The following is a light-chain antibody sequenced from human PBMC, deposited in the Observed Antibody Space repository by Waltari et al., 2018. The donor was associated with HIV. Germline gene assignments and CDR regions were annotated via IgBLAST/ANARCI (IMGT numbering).Light chain of an antibody. V-gene: IGLV1-47*01. CDR2: RNN. CDR1: SSNIGRNY. CDR3: ATWNDSLSGYV. J-gene: IGLJ1*01. Sequence: QSVLTQPLSASGTPGQRVTISCSGSSSNIGRNYVYWYQQLPGTAPKLLIYRNNQRPSGVPDRFSGSKSGTSASLAISGLRSEDEADYYCATWNDSLSGYVFGTGTKVTV.